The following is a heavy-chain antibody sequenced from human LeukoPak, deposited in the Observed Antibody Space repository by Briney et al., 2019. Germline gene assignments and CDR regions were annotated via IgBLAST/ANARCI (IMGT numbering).Heavy chain of an antibody. CDR3: ARDPQYTFGYPTYDY. V-gene: IGHV1-2*02. CDR2: INLRNGQF. Sequence: GASVNVSCKPSVYIFTDYHLHWVRQAPGQGLERMGDINLRNGQFKFAKKFQGRATMTRDPSISTLYMDLSGLTPDDTAVYYCARDPQYTFGYPTYDYWGQGTLVTVSS. J-gene: IGHJ4*02. CDR1: VYIFTDYH. D-gene: IGHD2-2*03.